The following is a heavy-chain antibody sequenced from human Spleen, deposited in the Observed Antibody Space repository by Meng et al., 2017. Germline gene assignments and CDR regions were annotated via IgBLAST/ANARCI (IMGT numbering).Heavy chain of an antibody. Sequence: GRGMPSQTRSLPCTCSCSSLSCGSYSWSGIRQHTGKCLEWIGNIYQRGSTNYTPSLKSPVIMSVDTSKNQFSLKMNSVTAGDTAVYYCATMIQTLSGDKYFDYWGQGALVTVSS. CDR3: ATMIQTLSGDKYFDY. CDR1: CSSLSCGSYS. CDR2: IYQRGST. D-gene: IGHD3-22*01. J-gene: IGHJ4*02. V-gene: IGHV4-31*01.